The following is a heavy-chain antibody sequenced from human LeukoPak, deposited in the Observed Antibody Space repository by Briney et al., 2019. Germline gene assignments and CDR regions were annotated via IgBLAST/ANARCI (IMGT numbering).Heavy chain of an antibody. V-gene: IGHV4-4*02. CDR1: GGSISSSNW. CDR3: ASFPIVGVPAAMGGAGY. CDR2: IYHSGST. Sequence: SETLSLTCAVSGGSISSSNWWSWVRQPPGKGLEWIGEIYHSGSTNYNPSLKSRVTISVDKSKNQFSLKLSSVTAADTAVYYCASFPIVGVPAAMGGAGYWGQGTLVTVSS. D-gene: IGHD2-2*01. J-gene: IGHJ4*02.